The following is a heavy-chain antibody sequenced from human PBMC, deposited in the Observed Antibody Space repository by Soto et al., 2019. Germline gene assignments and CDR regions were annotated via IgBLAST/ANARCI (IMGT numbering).Heavy chain of an antibody. D-gene: IGHD1-1*01. V-gene: IGHV3-23*01. Sequence: EVQLLESGGGLVQPGGSLRLSCAASGFTFSSYTMTWVRQAPGKGLEWVSAISASGGSPYYADSVKGRFTISRDNSKNTFYLETDSLRAEDTAVYYCAKGLSRYGYKDYFACWGEESLDPVSA. CDR2: ISASGGSP. CDR1: GFTFSSYT. CDR3: AKGLSRYGYKDYFAC. J-gene: IGHJ4*02.